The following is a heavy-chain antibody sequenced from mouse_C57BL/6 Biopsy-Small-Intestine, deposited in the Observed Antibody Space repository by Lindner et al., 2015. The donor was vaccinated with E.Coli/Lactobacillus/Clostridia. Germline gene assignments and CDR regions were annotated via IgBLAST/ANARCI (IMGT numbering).Heavy chain of an antibody. V-gene: IGHV1-14*01. D-gene: IGHD2-12*01. CDR2: INPFNDGT. CDR1: GYTFTSYV. J-gene: IGHJ4*01. CDR3: ARWTYSRHYTFDYYVMDY. Sequence: VQLQESGPELVKPGTSVKMSCKASGYTFTSYVMHWVKQKPGQGLEWIGYINPFNDGTKYNEKFKGKATLTSDKSSSTAYMELSSLTSEDSAVYYCARWTYSRHYTFDYYVMDYWGQGTSVTVSS.